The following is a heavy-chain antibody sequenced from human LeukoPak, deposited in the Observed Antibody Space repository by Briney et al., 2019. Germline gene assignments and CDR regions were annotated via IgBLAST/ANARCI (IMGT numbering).Heavy chain of an antibody. CDR2: ISGSGSGSST. Sequence: GGSLRLSCAASGFTFSSSAMSWVRQAPGKGLEWVSTISGSGSGSSTYYADSVKGRFTISRDNAKNTLYLQMNSLRAEDTAVYYCARDHSYGYFNDAFDIWGQGTMVTVSS. D-gene: IGHD5-18*01. V-gene: IGHV3-23*01. J-gene: IGHJ3*02. CDR3: ARDHSYGYFNDAFDI. CDR1: GFTFSSSA.